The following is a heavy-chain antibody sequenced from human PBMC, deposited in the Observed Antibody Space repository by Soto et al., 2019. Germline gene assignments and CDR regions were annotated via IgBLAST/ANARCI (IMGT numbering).Heavy chain of an antibody. CDR2: IIPIFGTA. J-gene: IGHJ6*01. D-gene: IGHD3-9*01. Sequence: QVQLVQSGAEVQKPGSSVKVSCKASGGTFSSYAISWVRQAPGQGREWMGGIIPIFGTAHYAPKFQGSITVTADESTSRAYRELSSLSSEDTAVDSGAKVPWLRPYYDCMDVWGQGSTVMVSS. CDR1: GGTFSSYA. CDR3: AKVPWLRPYYDCMDV. V-gene: IGHV1-69*01.